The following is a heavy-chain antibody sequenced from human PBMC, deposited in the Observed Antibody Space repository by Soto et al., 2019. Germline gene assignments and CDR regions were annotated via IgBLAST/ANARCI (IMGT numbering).Heavy chain of an antibody. V-gene: IGHV4-59*08. Sequence: SETLSLTCTVSGGSISSYYWSWIRQPPGKGLEWIGYIYYSGSTNYNPSLKSRVTISVDTSKNQFSLKLSSVTAADTAVYYCARRFYLEDCSSTSCYYYYYMDVWGKGTTVTVSS. CDR1: GGSISSYY. CDR3: ARRFYLEDCSSTSCYYYYYMDV. J-gene: IGHJ6*03. D-gene: IGHD2-2*01. CDR2: IYYSGST.